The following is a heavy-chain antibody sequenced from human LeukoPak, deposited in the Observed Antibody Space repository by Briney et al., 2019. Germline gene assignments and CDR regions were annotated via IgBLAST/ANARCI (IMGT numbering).Heavy chain of an antibody. Sequence: KPSETLSLTCTVSGGSISSGSYYWSWIRQPAGKGLEWIGRIYTSGSTNYNPSLKSRVTISVDTSKNQFSLKLSSVTAADTAVYYCAREGPGAFDIWGQGTMVTVSS. J-gene: IGHJ3*02. V-gene: IGHV4-61*02. CDR2: IYTSGST. CDR1: GGSISSGSYY. CDR3: AREGPGAFDI.